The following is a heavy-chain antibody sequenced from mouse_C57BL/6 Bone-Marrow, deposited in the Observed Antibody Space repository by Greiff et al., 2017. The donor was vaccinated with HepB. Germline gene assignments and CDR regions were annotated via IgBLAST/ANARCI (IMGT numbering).Heavy chain of an antibody. V-gene: IGHV14-1*01. Sequence: EVQLQQSGAELVRPGASVKLSCTASGFNIKDYYMHWVKQRPEQGLEWIGRIDPEDGDTEYAPKFQGKATMTADTSSNTAYLQLSSLTSEDPAVYYCTTTTVVARYWYFDVWGTGTTVTVSS. J-gene: IGHJ1*03. CDR1: GFNIKDYY. D-gene: IGHD1-1*01. CDR2: IDPEDGDT. CDR3: TTTTVVARYWYFDV.